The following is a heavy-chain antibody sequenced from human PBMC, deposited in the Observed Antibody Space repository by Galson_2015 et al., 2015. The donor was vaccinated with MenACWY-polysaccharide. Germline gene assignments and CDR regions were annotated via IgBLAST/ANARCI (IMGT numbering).Heavy chain of an antibody. V-gene: IGHV4-31*03. CDR3: ARYNIAAGDFDY. CDR2: IHYRGGT. CDR1: GGSTRRGGFF. Sequence: TMSPPRHVSGGSTRRGGFFWRWVRPPPGRGLGLMGDIHYRGGTPLHPSPQRRPLISGEASHGQFSLKLSSVTAADTAVYYCARYNIAAGDFDYWGQGALVTVSS. J-gene: IGHJ4*02. D-gene: IGHD6-25*01.